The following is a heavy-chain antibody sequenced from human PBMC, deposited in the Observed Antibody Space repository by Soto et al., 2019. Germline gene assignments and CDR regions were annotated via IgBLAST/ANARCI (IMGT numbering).Heavy chain of an antibody. CDR3: AIQDCTNDVCLEAAVTVGGALEY. CDR1: GFTFSKYW. Sequence: EVQLVESGGGLVQPGKALRLSCAASGFTFSKYWMHWVRQAPGKGPVWVSYISSDGTTTDYADSVKGRFTISRDNAKNTRYLQMDSLRVEDSAVYYCAIQDCTNDVCLEAAVTVGGALEYWGQCAQVTVAS. J-gene: IGHJ4*02. CDR2: ISSDGTTT. D-gene: IGHD2-8*01. V-gene: IGHV3-74*01.